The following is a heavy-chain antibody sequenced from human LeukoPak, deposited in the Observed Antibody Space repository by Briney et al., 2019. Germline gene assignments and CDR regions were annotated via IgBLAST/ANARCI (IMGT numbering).Heavy chain of an antibody. CDR1: GYTFTSYY. D-gene: IGHD3-9*01. CDR2: INPSGGST. J-gene: IGHJ1*01. V-gene: IGHV1-46*01. CDR3: ATDFPFSRLSTSLTVGFHH. Sequence: ASVKVSCKASGYTFTSYYMHWVRQAPGQGLEWMGIINPSGGSTSYAQKFQGRVTMIEDTSTDTAYMELSSLRSEDTALYYCATDFPFSRLSTSLTVGFHHWGQGALVTVSS.